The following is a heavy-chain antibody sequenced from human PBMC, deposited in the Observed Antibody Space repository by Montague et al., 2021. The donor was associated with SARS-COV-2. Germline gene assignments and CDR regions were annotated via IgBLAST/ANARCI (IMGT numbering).Heavy chain of an antibody. CDR2: IDWDDDK. V-gene: IGHV2-70*11. Sequence: PALVKPTQTLTLTCTLSGFSLSTSGMCVSWIRQPPGKALEWLARIDWDDDKYYSTSLKTRLTISKDTSKNQVVLTMTNMDPVDTATYYCARELGTVVTLDYWGQGTLVTVSS. CDR1: GFSLSTSGMC. CDR3: ARELGTVVTLDY. D-gene: IGHD4-23*01. J-gene: IGHJ4*02.